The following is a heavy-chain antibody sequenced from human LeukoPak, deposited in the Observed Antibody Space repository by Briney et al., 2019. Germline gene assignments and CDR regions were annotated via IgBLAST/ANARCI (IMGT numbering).Heavy chain of an antibody. CDR2: IYHSGST. J-gene: IGHJ4*02. V-gene: IGHV4-30-2*01. CDR3: ARGGLDIVATEVDYFDY. D-gene: IGHD5-12*01. CDR1: GGSISSGGYS. Sequence: SETLSLTCAVSGGSISSGGYSWSWIRQPPGKGLEWIGYIYHSGSTYYNPSLKSRVTISVDRSKNQFSLKLSSVTAADTAVYYCARGGLDIVATEVDYFDYWGQGTLVTVSS.